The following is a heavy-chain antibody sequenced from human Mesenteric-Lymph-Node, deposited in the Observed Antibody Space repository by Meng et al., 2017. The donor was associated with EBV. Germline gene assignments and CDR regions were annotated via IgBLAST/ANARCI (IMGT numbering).Heavy chain of an antibody. CDR3: ARFGAILRGFDY. J-gene: IGHJ4*02. D-gene: IGHD3-10*01. CDR1: GGNFSGYH. V-gene: IGHV4-34*01. CDR2: INHSGST. Sequence: CGEGLFNPSEALASTFDVDGGNFSGYHWRWIRQPPGKGLEWIGEINHSGSTNYNPSLKSRVTISVDTSKNQFSLKLSSVTAADTAVYYCARFGAILRGFDYWGQGTLVTVSS.